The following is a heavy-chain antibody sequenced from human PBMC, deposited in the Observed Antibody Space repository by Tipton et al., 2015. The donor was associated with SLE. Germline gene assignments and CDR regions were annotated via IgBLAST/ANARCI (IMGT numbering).Heavy chain of an antibody. Sequence: LRLSCTVSGGSISSSTYYWGWVRQPPGKGLEWIGSMYYSGATYLNPSLKSRITLSEDTSKNQFSLKLNSVTAADTAVYYCARREWELIQLNYFDNWGQGTLVTVSS. CDR3: ARREWELIQLNYFDN. CDR1: GGSISSSTYY. CDR2: MYYSGAT. D-gene: IGHD1-26*01. J-gene: IGHJ4*01. V-gene: IGHV4-39*01.